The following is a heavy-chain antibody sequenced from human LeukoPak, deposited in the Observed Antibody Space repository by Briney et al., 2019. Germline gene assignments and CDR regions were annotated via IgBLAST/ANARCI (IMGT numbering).Heavy chain of an antibody. CDR3: GRDKWFGSRFDYFGLDV. D-gene: IGHD3-10*01. Sequence: GASVKVSCKASGYTFTGYYVHWVRQAPGQGPEWMGWINSNSGDTQYAQNFQGRVTMTRDATISTAYMEVSRLRSDDTAVYYCGRDKWFGSRFDYFGLDVWGQGTTVTVSS. J-gene: IGHJ6*02. CDR1: GYTFTGYY. CDR2: INSNSGDT. V-gene: IGHV1-2*02.